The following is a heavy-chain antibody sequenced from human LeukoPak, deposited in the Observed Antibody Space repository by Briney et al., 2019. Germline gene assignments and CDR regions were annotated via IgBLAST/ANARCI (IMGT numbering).Heavy chain of an antibody. CDR2: ISHDGSNK. J-gene: IGHJ6*04. CDR1: GFTFSSYA. CDR3: ARELPLRYFDWLLYYYYGMDV. Sequence: PGRSLRLSCAASGFTFSSYAMHWVRQAPGKGLEWVAVISHDGSNKYYADSVKGRFTISRDNSKNTLYLQMNSLRAEDTAVYYCARELPLRYFDWLLYYYYGMDVWGKGTTVTVSS. V-gene: IGHV3-30*04. D-gene: IGHD3-9*01.